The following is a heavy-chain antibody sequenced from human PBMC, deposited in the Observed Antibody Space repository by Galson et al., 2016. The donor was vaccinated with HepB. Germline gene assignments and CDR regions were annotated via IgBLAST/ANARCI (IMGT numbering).Heavy chain of an antibody. D-gene: IGHD3-10*01. Sequence: SLRLSCAGSGFMFGTYWMSWVRQAPGKGLEWVANIKQDGSEKYYVDSVRGRFTLSRDNAQNSLFLQMNSLRAEDTAVYYCARGRATSVRGLVGYYFDWWGQGTLVTVS. V-gene: IGHV3-7*01. J-gene: IGHJ4*02. CDR1: GFMFGTYW. CDR3: ARGRATSVRGLVGYYFDW. CDR2: IKQDGSEK.